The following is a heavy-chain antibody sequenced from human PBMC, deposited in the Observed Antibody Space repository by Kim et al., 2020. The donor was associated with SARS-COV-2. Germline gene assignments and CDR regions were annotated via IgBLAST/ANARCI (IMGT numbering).Heavy chain of an antibody. CDR3: ARGRDYGDYCFDY. CDR2: INHSGST. J-gene: IGHJ4*02. V-gene: IGHV4-34*01. CDR1: GGSFSGYY. D-gene: IGHD4-17*01. Sequence: SETLSLTCAVYGGSFSGYYWSWIRQPPGKGLEWIGEINHSGSTNYNPSLKSRVTISVDTSKNQFSLKLSSVTAADTAVYYCARGRDYGDYCFDYWGQGTLVTVSS.